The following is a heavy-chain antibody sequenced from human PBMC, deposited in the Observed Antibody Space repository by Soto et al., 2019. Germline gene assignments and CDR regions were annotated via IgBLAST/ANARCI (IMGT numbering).Heavy chain of an antibody. CDR1: GDAISRYY. V-gene: IGHV4-59*08. Sequence: QVRLQESGPGLVKPSAALSLTCTFSGDAISRYYGNWIREPPGKGLEWLGYSYYSWSTNYHPSLKSLVSITVDTSKNQFSLKLSSVTAADTAGYDCARWGRSRELDVWGQGTTVTVSS. J-gene: IGHJ6*02. CDR3: ARWGRSRELDV. D-gene: IGHD3-16*01. CDR2: SYYSWST.